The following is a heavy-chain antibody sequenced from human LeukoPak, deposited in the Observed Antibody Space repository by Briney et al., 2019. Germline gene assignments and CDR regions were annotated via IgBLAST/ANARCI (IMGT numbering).Heavy chain of an antibody. CDR2: IREDGSDK. J-gene: IGHJ4*02. CDR3: ARGRSLDY. CDR1: GFTFSSYW. Sequence: GGSLRLSCAASGFTFSSYWMSWVRQAPGRGLEWVANIREDGSDKYYVDSVKGRFTISRDNAQSSLYLQVNSLRAEDTAVYYCARGRSLDYWGQRTLVTVSS. D-gene: IGHD3-10*01. V-gene: IGHV3-7*05.